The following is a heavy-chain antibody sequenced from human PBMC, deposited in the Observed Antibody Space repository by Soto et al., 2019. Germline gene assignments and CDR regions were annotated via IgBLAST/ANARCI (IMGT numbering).Heavy chain of an antibody. CDR2: INPSGGST. Sequence: QVQLVQSGAEVKKPGASVKVSCKASGYTFTSYFMHWVRQAPGQGLEWMGIINPSGGSTSHAQKFQGRGTMTRDPSTSTVYMELSSLRSEDTAVYYCARQYCSGGSCYTLDYWGQGTLVTVSS. V-gene: IGHV1-46*01. CDR1: GYTFTSYF. J-gene: IGHJ4*02. D-gene: IGHD2-15*01. CDR3: ARQYCSGGSCYTLDY.